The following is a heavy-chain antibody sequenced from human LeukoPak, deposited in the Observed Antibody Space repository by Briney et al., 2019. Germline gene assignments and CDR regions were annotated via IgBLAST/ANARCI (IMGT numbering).Heavy chain of an antibody. V-gene: IGHV3-30*03. CDR3: ARALGSFQYYYYYYMDV. CDR1: GFTFSSYG. CDR2: ISYDGSNK. J-gene: IGHJ6*03. Sequence: PGRSLRLSCAASGFTFSSYGMHWVRQAPGKGLEWVAVISYDGSNKYYADSVKGRFTISRDNSKNTLYLQMNSLRAEDTAVYYCARALGSFQYYYYYYMDVWGKGTTVTVSS. D-gene: IGHD2-15*01.